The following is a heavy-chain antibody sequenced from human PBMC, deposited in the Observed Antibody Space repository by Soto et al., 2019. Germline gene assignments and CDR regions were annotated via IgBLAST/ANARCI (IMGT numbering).Heavy chain of an antibody. D-gene: IGHD5-18*01. CDR3: ASLGYSYGPWDY. Sequence: QVQLVQSGAEVKKPGSSVKVSCKASGGTFSSYAISWVRQAPGQGLEWMGGIIPIFGTANYAQKFRGRVTITADKTTSTAYMELSSLRSEDTAVYYCASLGYSYGPWDYWGQGTLVTVSS. J-gene: IGHJ4*02. CDR1: GGTFSSYA. CDR2: IIPIFGTA. V-gene: IGHV1-69*06.